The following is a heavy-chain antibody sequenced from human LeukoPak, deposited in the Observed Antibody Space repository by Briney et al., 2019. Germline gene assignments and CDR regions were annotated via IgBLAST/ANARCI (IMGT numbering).Heavy chain of an antibody. CDR2: IIPIFGTA. Sequence: SVKVSCKASGGTFSSYAIRWVRQAPGQGLEWRGGIIPIFGTANYAQKFQGRVTITTDESTSTAYMELSSLRSEDTAVYYCARAGPTTGIVGAIEDWGQGTLVTVSS. V-gene: IGHV1-69*05. CDR3: ARAGPTTGIVGAIED. CDR1: GGTFSSYA. J-gene: IGHJ4*02. D-gene: IGHD1-26*01.